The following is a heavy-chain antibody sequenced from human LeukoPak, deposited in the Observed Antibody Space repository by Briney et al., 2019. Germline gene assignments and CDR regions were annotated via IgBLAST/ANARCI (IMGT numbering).Heavy chain of an antibody. J-gene: IGHJ4*02. Sequence: PSETLSLTCTVSGGSISSSYYYWSWIRQPPGKGLEWIGEINHSGSTNYNPSLKSRVTISVDTSKNQFSLKLSSVTAADTAVYYCARGPRIVGATPRAYYDFDYWGQGTLVTVSS. CDR2: INHSGST. D-gene: IGHD1-26*01. CDR3: ARGPRIVGATPRAYYDFDY. CDR1: GGSISSSYYY. V-gene: IGHV4-39*07.